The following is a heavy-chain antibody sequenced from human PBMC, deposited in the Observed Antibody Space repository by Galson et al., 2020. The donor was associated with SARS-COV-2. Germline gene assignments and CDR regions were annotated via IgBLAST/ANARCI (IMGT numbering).Heavy chain of an antibody. J-gene: IGHJ4*02. D-gene: IGHD2-15*01. CDR1: GVSTSYYY. V-gene: IGHV4-59*01. Sequence: SETLSLTCTVSGVSTSYYYWTWLRQPPGKGLEWIGYTYYSGSAQYNPSLKRRVTISVDTSKNQFNMQLHSVAAADTAVYYCARVAGYCYSDTCYRAVDVWGQGTLVTVSS. CDR3: ARVAGYCYSDTCYRAVDV. CDR2: TYYSGSA.